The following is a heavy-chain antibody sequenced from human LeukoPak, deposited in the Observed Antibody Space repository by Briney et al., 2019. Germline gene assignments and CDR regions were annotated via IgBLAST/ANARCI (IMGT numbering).Heavy chain of an antibody. V-gene: IGHV3-7*01. CDR2: INQDGSEK. CDR1: GFTFSGYW. J-gene: IGHJ4*02. Sequence: PGGSLRLSCAASGFTFSGYWMTWVRQAPGKGLEWVANINQDGSEKYYVDSVKGRFTISRDNAKNSVYLQMNSLRAGDTAVYFCARRGATVTDDWGQGTLVTVSS. D-gene: IGHD4-17*01. CDR3: ARRGATVTDD.